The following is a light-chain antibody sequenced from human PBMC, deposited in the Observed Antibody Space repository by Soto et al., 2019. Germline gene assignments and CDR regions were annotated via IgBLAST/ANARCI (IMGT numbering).Light chain of an antibody. CDR3: QYYGTSVT. CDR1: QSISNFH. J-gene: IGKJ4*01. Sequence: EFVVTQSPGTLSLSPGEWAKISGRASQSISNFHLAWYQKKPGQAPRLLIYGTSTRATGGIADRFSGSGSGTDSTLTISRLEPEDFAVYYCQYYGTSVTFGGGTKVDIK. V-gene: IGKV3-20*01. CDR2: GTS.